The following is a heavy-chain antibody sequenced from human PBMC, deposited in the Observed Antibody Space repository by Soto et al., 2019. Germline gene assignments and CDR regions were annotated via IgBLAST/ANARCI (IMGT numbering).Heavy chain of an antibody. J-gene: IGHJ5*01. V-gene: IGHV3-23*01. Sequence: GGSLRLSCAASGFTFSRYAMSWVRQAPGKGLEWVSTFSGPGAGTYYADSVKGRFTISRDNFKSSLYLQMSSLRAEDTAVYYCAKGKISTNTYDEFDSWGQGTLVTVSS. CDR2: FSGPGAGT. D-gene: IGHD5-12*01. CDR1: GFTFSRYA. CDR3: AKGKISTNTYDEFDS.